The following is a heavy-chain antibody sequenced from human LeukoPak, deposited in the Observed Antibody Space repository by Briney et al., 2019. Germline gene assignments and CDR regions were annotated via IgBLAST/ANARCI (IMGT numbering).Heavy chain of an antibody. CDR2: INHVGST. J-gene: IGHJ4*02. V-gene: IGHV4-34*01. CDR1: GGSFSGYY. Sequence: PSETLSLTCAVYGGSFSGYYWAWIRQPPGKGLEWIGEINHVGSTNYNPSLKSRVSISVDTSKNQFSLKLSSVTAADTAVYYCATPVFGPFEEFCGQGTLVTVSS. D-gene: IGHD3/OR15-3a*01. CDR3: ATPVFGPFEEF.